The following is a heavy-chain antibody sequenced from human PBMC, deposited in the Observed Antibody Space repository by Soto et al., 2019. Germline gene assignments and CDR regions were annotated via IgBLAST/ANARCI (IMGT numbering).Heavy chain of an antibody. CDR3: ARLIGNSWFVG. CDR1: GDSVSTNTAT. D-gene: IGHD6-13*01. Sequence: QVQLQQSGPGLVKPSQTLSLTCAISGDSVSTNTATWDWIRQSPTRGLEWLGRTYYRSKWNTDYALSVKSLIPIHPDTSKNQVSRQLDSVTPEDTAVYYCARLIGNSWFVGWGQGTLVTVSS. CDR2: TYYRSKWNT. V-gene: IGHV6-1*01. J-gene: IGHJ4*02.